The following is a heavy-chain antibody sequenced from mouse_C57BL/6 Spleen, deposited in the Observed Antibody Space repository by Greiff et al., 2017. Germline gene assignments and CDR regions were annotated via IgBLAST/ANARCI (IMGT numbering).Heavy chain of an antibody. D-gene: IGHD2-5*01. CDR1: GYTFTSYW. CDR3: ASSNYYFDY. V-gene: IGHV1-55*01. Sequence: QVQLQQPGAELVKPGASVKMSCKASGYTFTSYWITWVKQRPGQGLEWIGDIYPGTGSTNYNEKFKCKATLTVDTSSSTAYMQLSSLTSEDSAVYYCASSNYYFDYWGQGTTLTVSS. J-gene: IGHJ2*01. CDR2: IYPGTGST.